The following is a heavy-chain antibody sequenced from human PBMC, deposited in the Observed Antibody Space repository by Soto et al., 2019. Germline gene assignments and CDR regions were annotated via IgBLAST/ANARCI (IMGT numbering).Heavy chain of an antibody. CDR2: IGGGGHDT. Sequence: DVQLLESGGSLVQPGGSLRLSCSASGFAFSAYAMSWVRQAPQKGLEWVSGIGGGGHDTRYGDSVKGPFTISRDNSRNTLYLEMNRLTAEDTDVYYCAKHPIFGVVTHYFAHWGRGILVTVSS. CDR3: AKHPIFGVVTHYFAH. J-gene: IGHJ4*02. V-gene: IGHV3-23*01. CDR1: GFAFSAYA. D-gene: IGHD3-3*01.